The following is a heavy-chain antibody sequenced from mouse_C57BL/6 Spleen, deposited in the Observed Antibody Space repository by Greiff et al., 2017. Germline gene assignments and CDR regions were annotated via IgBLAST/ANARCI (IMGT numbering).Heavy chain of an antibody. Sequence: EVQLQQSGPELVKPGASVKIPCKASGYTFTDYNMDWVKQSHGKSLEWIGDINPNNGGTIYNQKFKGKATLTVDKSSSTAYMELRSLTSEDTAVYYCARRWDVFYWYFDVWGTGTTVTVSS. CDR2: INPNNGGT. CDR1: GYTFTDYN. CDR3: ARRWDVFYWYFDV. J-gene: IGHJ1*03. D-gene: IGHD4-1*01. V-gene: IGHV1-18*01.